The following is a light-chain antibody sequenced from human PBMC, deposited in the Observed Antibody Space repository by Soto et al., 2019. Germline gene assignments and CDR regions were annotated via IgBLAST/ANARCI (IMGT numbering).Light chain of an antibody. CDR3: QQYCSSPELT. Sequence: EIVLTQSPGTLSLSPGERATLSCRASQSVSSSYLAWYQQKPGQAPRLLIYGASSRATGNPDRFSGSGSGTDFTLTNSRLEPEDFAVYYFQQYCSSPELTFCGGTKVEIK. CDR2: GAS. V-gene: IGKV3-20*01. J-gene: IGKJ4*01. CDR1: QSVSSSY.